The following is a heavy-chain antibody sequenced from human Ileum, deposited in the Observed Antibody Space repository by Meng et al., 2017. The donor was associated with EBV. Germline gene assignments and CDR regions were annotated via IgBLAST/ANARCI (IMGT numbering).Heavy chain of an antibody. CDR1: GFTFSNYG. D-gene: IGHD6-19*01. J-gene: IGHJ4*02. Sequence: QFLGSGGGLIQPGGPLRLSCAASGFTFSNYGMTWVRQAPGEGLVWVSGISGSGDNTYHADSVKGRFTISRDNSKNTLFLQMNSLRVEDTAIYYCAKYFASIPGSGPVDYWGQGTLVTVSS. CDR2: ISGSGDNT. V-gene: IGHV3-23*01. CDR3: AKYFASIPGSGPVDY.